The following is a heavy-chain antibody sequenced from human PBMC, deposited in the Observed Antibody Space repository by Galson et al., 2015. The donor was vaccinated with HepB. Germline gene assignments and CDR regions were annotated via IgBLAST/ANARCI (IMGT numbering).Heavy chain of an antibody. CDR3: ARDSRATFGEPNWFDP. CDR2: ISASSSTI. J-gene: IGHJ5*02. CDR1: GFTFSSYA. D-gene: IGHD3-3*01. V-gene: IGHV3-48*01. Sequence: SLRLSCAASGFTFSSYAMYWVRQVPGKGLEWISYISASSSTIEYADSVKGRFTISRDNAKNSLFLQMSSLRAEDTAVYYCARDSRATFGEPNWFDPWGQGTLVAVSS.